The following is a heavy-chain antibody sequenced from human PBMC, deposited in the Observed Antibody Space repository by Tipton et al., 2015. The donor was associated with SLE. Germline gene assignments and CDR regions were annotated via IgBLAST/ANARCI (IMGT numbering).Heavy chain of an antibody. J-gene: IGHJ3*02. CDR3: ARDGKYYYGSGSSGAFDI. D-gene: IGHD3-10*01. CDR2: IYYSGST. Sequence: TLSLTCTVSGGSISSYYWSWIRQPPGKGLEWIGYIYYSGSTNYNPSLKSRVTISADTSKNQFSLKLSSVTAADTAVYYCARDGKYYYGSGSSGAFDIWGQGTMVTVSS. CDR1: GGSISSYY. V-gene: IGHV4-59*01.